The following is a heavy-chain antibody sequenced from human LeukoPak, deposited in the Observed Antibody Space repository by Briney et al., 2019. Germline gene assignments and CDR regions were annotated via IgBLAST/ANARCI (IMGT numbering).Heavy chain of an antibody. Sequence: PSQTLSLTCAVSGGSISSGGYSWSWIRQPPGKGLEWIGYIYHSGSTYYNPSLKSRVTISVDTSKNQSSLKLSSVTAADTAVYYCARGLRFLEWLPYGMDVWGQGTTVTVAS. CDR2: IYHSGST. CDR1: GGSISSGGYS. D-gene: IGHD3-3*01. J-gene: IGHJ6*02. CDR3: ARGLRFLEWLPYGMDV. V-gene: IGHV4-30-2*01.